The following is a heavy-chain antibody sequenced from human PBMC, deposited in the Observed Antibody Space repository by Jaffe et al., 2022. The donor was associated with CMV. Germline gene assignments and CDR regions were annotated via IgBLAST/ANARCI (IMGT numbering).Heavy chain of an antibody. CDR2: INPNSGGT. J-gene: IGHJ5*02. CDR3: ARDFPLGELSPTYNWFDP. CDR1: GYTFTGYY. Sequence: QVQLVQSGAEVKKPGASVKVSCKASGYTFTGYYMHWVRQAPGQGLEWMGWINPNSGGTNYAQKFQGRVTMTRDTSISTAYMELSRLRSDDTAVYYCARDFPLGELSPTYNWFDPWGQGTLVTVSS. V-gene: IGHV1-2*02. D-gene: IGHD3-16*02.